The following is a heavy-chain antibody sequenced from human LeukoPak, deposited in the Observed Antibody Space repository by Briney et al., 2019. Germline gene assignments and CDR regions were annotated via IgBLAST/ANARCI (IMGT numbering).Heavy chain of an antibody. CDR1: GFTFSDYF. V-gene: IGHV3-11*06. Sequence: GGSLRLSCAASGFTFSDYFMSWVRQAPGKGLEWLSYISGRGNYVDYAESLKGRITISRDNAKNSLYLQMNSLRAEDTAVYYCASGGSYYYFDYWGQGTLVTVSS. CDR3: ASGGSYYYFDY. CDR2: ISGRGNYV. J-gene: IGHJ4*02. D-gene: IGHD1-26*01.